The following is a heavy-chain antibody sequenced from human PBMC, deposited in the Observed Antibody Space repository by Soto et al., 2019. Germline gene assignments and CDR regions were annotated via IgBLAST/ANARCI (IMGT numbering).Heavy chain of an antibody. CDR1: GFTFSSYA. Sequence: GGSLRLSXAASGFTFSSYAMSWVRQAPGKGLEWVSAISGSGGSTYYADSVKGRFAISRDNSKNTLYLQMNSLRAEDTAVYYCAKVGYSSSSAYYYYGMDVWGQGTTVTVSS. D-gene: IGHD6-6*01. CDR2: ISGSGGST. CDR3: AKVGYSSSSAYYYYGMDV. J-gene: IGHJ6*02. V-gene: IGHV3-23*01.